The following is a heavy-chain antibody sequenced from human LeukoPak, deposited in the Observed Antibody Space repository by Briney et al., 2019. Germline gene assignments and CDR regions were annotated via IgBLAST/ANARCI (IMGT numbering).Heavy chain of an antibody. CDR3: ARAHSSAWGY. J-gene: IGHJ4*02. CDR2: ISGSGGST. CDR1: GFTFSSYA. V-gene: IGHV3-23*01. D-gene: IGHD6-19*01. Sequence: GGSLRLSCAASGFTFSSYAMSWVRQAPGKGLEWVSGISGSGGSTYYADSVKGRVTISRDNSKNTLYLQMNSLTAEDTAVYYCARAHSSAWGYWGQGTLVTVSS.